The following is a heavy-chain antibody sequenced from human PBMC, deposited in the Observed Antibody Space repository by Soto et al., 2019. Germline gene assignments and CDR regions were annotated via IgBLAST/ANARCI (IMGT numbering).Heavy chain of an antibody. D-gene: IGHD3-10*01. V-gene: IGHV4-34*01. CDR3: AALYGSGIRGWFDP. J-gene: IGHJ5*02. CDR1: GGSFSGYY. CDR2: INHSGST. Sequence: QVQLQQWGAGLLKPSETLSLTCAVYGGSFSGYYWSWIRQPPGKGLEWIGEINHSGSTNYNPSLKSRVTISVDTSKNQFSLKLSSVTAADTAVYYCAALYGSGIRGWFDPWGQGTLVTVSS.